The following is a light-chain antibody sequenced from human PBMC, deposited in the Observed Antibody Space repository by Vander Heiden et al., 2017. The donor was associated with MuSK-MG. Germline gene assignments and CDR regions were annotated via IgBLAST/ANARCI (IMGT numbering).Light chain of an antibody. CDR3: QQRSTWPALT. CDR2: DAS. Sequence: EIVLTQSPATLSLSPAERATLSCRASQSVSTYLAWYQQKPGQAPRLLIYDASNRATGIPARFSGSGAGTDFTLTISSLEPEDFVVYYCQQRSTWPALTFGGGTKVEIK. V-gene: IGKV3-11*01. CDR1: QSVSTY. J-gene: IGKJ4*01.